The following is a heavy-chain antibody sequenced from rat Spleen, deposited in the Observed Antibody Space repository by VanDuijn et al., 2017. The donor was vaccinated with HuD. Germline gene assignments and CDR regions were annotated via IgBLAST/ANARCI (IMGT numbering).Heavy chain of an antibody. D-gene: IGHD1-9*01. V-gene: IGHV5-29*01. J-gene: IGHJ2*01. CDR1: GFTFSDYY. Sequence: EVQLVESDGGLVQPGRSLKLSCAASGFTFSDYYMAWVRQAPTKGLEWVATISSDGRRNYYAESVEGRFTISRDNVKSTLYLQMDSLRSEDTASYYCVRHGYTRYYFDYWGQGVMVTVSS. CDR3: VRHGYTRYYFDY. CDR2: ISSDGRRN.